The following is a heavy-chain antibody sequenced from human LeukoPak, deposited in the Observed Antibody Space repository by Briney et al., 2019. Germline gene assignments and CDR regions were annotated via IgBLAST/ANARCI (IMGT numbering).Heavy chain of an antibody. D-gene: IGHD6-13*01. CDR2: ISSSSSYI. CDR3: ARRAAGPPHFDY. Sequence: GGSLRLSCAASGFTFSSYSMNWVRQAPGKGLEWVSSISSSSSYIYYADSVKGRFTISRDNARNSLFLQMSSLRAEDTAVYYCARRAAGPPHFDYWGQGTLVTVSS. V-gene: IGHV3-21*01. CDR1: GFTFSSYS. J-gene: IGHJ4*02.